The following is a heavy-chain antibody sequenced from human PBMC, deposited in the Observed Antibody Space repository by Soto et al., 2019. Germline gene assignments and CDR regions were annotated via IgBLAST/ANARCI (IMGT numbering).Heavy chain of an antibody. D-gene: IGHD2-2*03. CDR2: IYSSENT. V-gene: IGHV4-39*01. CDR3: ARLNGYCISTNCHGYYGMDV. CDR1: HCYVVTNSYS. J-gene: IGHJ6*02. Sequence: SKTLSLACTISHCYVVTNSYSWGLIRQSPGMGLEWIGTIYSSENTYFNPSLLSRVTISVDTSKNEFSLRLSSVTAADTAVYYCARLNGYCISTNCHGYYGMDVWGQGTTVT.